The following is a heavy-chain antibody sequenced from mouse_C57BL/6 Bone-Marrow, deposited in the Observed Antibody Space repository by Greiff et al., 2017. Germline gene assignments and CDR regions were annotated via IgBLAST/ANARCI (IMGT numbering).Heavy chain of an antibody. Sequence: EVKLMESGPGLVKPSPSLSLTCSVTGYSITSGYYRNWIRQFPGNKLEWMGYISYDGSTTYNPTLKNRISITRDTSTNQFFLKLNSVTTEDTATYYCAIYYGNFFAYWGQGTLVTVSA. V-gene: IGHV3-6*01. D-gene: IGHD2-1*01. CDR2: ISYDGST. J-gene: IGHJ3*01. CDR3: AIYYGNFFAY. CDR1: GYSITSGYY.